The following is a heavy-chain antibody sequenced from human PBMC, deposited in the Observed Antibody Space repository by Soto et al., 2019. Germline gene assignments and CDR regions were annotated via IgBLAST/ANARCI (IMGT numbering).Heavy chain of an antibody. Sequence: QVQLVESGGGVVQPGRSLRLSCAASGFTFSSSSMHWVRQAPGKGLEWVAVISYDGSNKYYADSVNGRFTISRDNSKNTLYLQMNSLRAEDTAVYYCARRGPAQTSGDNYDYFAMDVWGQGTTVTVSS. CDR1: GFTFSSSS. J-gene: IGHJ6*02. D-gene: IGHD2-15*01. V-gene: IGHV3-30-3*01. CDR2: ISYDGSNK. CDR3: ARRGPAQTSGDNYDYFAMDV.